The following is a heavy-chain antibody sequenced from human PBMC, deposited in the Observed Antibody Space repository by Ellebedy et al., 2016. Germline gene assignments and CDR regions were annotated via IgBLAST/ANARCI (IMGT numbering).Heavy chain of an antibody. V-gene: IGHV3-48*02. CDR2: ISNTGGYI. J-gene: IGHJ6*02. CDR1: GLTFSNFA. Sequence: GESLKISXAASGLTFSNFAMNWVRQAPGKGLEWLSYISNTGGYIQYADSVKGRFTISRDNAKDALYLQMNSLRDEDTAVYYCARENGDYILYYGMDVWGQGTRVTASS. CDR3: ARENGDYILYYGMDV. D-gene: IGHD4-17*01.